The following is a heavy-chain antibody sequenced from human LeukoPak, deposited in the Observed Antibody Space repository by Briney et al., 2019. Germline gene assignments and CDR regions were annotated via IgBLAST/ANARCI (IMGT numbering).Heavy chain of an antibody. Sequence: PGGSLRLSCAASGFTFSNYWLSWVRQAPGKGLEWVANIKQDGSEKYYVDSVKGRFTISRDNSKNTLYLQMNSLRAEDAAVYYCARDLGYGSGSFDIWGQGAMVTVSS. CDR2: IKQDGSEK. CDR1: GFTFSNYW. D-gene: IGHD3-10*01. J-gene: IGHJ3*02. V-gene: IGHV3-7*03. CDR3: ARDLGYGSGSFDI.